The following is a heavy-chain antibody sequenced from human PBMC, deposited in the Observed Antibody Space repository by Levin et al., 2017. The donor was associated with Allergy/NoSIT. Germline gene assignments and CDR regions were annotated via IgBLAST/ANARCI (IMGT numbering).Heavy chain of an antibody. Sequence: SETLSLTCTVSDGYISSSRYYWGWIRQPPGRGLEWIGSIDNSGRSYYSPSLRSRVTISVDTSQNQVSLKLSFVTAADTAVYYCARQTPLLWFGANYWGQGTLVTVSS. D-gene: IGHD3-10*01. CDR1: DGYISSSRYY. V-gene: IGHV4-39*01. CDR2: IDNSGRS. J-gene: IGHJ4*02. CDR3: ARQTPLLWFGANY.